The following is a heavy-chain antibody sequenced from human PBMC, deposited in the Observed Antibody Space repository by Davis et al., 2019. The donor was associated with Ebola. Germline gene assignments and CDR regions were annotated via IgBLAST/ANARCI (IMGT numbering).Heavy chain of an antibody. CDR3: ARKAYYYDSTGYYYDIPDLFDY. V-gene: IGHV3-11*06. J-gene: IGHJ4*02. D-gene: IGHD3-22*01. Sequence: PGGSLRPPCAAFGSTFSDYYMSWISQAPGKGPEWVSYISSNSTNKKYANSVKGRFTISRDDAKNSLYLQMNSLRAEDTAVYYCARKAYYYDSTGYYYDIPDLFDYWGQGTLVTVSS. CDR2: ISSNSTNK. CDR1: GSTFSDYY.